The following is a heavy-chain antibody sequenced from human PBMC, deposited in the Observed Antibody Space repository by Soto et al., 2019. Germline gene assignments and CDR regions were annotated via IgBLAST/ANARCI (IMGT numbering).Heavy chain of an antibody. V-gene: IGHV3-66*01. J-gene: IGHJ4*02. CDR3: ARDGGGPFDD. D-gene: IGHD2-15*01. Sequence: EVQLVESGGGLIQAGGSLRLSCAASGFTVRTYDMSWVRQAPGKVLEWIALIHRVENSKYSDSAYYADSVKARLTISRENSKNTVDLQRNDLSAEDTAMYYCARDGGGPFDDWGQGSLFTVSS. CDR1: GFTVRTYD. CDR2: IHRVENSKYSDSA.